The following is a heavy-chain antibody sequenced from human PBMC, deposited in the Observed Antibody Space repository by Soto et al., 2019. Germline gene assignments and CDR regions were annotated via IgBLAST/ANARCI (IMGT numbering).Heavy chain of an antibody. J-gene: IGHJ5*02. CDR3: ARVGVAAPIDP. CDR2: IKHDGSEK. Sequence: EVQLVESGGGLVQPGGSLRLSCAASGFRFSDYSMTWVRQAPGKGLEWVADIKHDGSEKHYLDSVKGRFTISRDDARESLYLQISSLSAEDTAVYYCARVGVAAPIDPWGQGTLVTVSS. CDR1: GFRFSDYS. V-gene: IGHV3-7*01. D-gene: IGHD6-6*01.